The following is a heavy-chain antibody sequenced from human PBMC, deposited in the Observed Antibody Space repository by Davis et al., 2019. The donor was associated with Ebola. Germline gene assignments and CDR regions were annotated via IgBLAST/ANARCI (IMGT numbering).Heavy chain of an antibody. V-gene: IGHV5-51*01. CDR3: ARGSSGSYS. CDR1: EYIFATYW. D-gene: IGHD6-19*01. J-gene: IGHJ5*02. CDR2: IFPSKSYM. Sequence: GESLKIPCKGSEYIFATYWIAWVRQTPARRLEWMGMIFPSKSYMKYSPSFEGQVTISVDQSISTAYLQWSSLKASDTAVYYSARGSSGSYSWGRGTLVTVSS.